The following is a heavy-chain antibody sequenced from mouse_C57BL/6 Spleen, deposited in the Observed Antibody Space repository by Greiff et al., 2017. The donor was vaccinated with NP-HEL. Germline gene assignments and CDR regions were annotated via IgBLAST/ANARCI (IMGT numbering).Heavy chain of an antibody. D-gene: IGHD2-1*01. Sequence: VQLQQSGSELRSPGSSVKLSCKDFDSEVFPIAYMSWVRQKPGHGFEWIGGILPSIGRTIYGEKFEDKATLDADTLSNTAYLELNSLTSEDSAIYYCARKGRSPEGNYLWYFDVWGTGTTVTVSS. CDR3: ARKGRSPEGNYLWYFDV. CDR1: DSEVFPIAY. J-gene: IGHJ1*03. CDR2: ILPSIGRT. V-gene: IGHV15-2*01.